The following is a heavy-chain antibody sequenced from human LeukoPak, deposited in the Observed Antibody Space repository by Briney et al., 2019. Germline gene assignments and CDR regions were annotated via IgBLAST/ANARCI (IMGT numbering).Heavy chain of an antibody. V-gene: IGHV3-30*02. J-gene: IGHJ4*02. D-gene: IGHD2-2*01. CDR3: AKDSCSSTSCYGEGFDY. CDR1: GFTFSSYA. Sequence: PGGSLRLSCAASGFTFSSYAMHWVRQAPGKGLEWVAVIWYGGSNKYYADSVKGRFTISRDNSKNTLYLQMNSLRAEDTAVYYCAKDSCSSTSCYGEGFDYWGQGTLVTVSS. CDR2: IWYGGSNK.